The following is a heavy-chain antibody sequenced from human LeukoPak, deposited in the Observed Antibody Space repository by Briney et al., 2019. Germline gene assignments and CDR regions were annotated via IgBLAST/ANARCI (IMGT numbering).Heavy chain of an antibody. CDR2: IYYSGST. CDR1: GRSITSYY. J-gene: IGHJ4*02. V-gene: IGHV4-59*01. D-gene: IGHD4-23*01. CDR3: ASRGNSYYFDY. Sequence: PSETLSLTCPVSGRSITSYYWSWIRQPPGKGLEWIGYIYYSGSTNYNPALKSRVTISVDTSKNQFSLKLSSVTAADTAVYYCASRGNSYYFDYWGQGTLVTVSS.